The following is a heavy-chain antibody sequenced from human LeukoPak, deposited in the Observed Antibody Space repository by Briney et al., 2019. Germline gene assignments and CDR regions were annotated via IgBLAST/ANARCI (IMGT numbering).Heavy chain of an antibody. Sequence: INHSGSTNYNPSLKSRVTISVDTSKNQFSLKLSSVTAADTAVYYCARGGKQWLVVNYYFDYWGQGTLVTVSS. CDR3: ARGGKQWLVVNYYFDY. D-gene: IGHD6-19*01. CDR2: INHSGST. V-gene: IGHV4-34*01. J-gene: IGHJ4*02.